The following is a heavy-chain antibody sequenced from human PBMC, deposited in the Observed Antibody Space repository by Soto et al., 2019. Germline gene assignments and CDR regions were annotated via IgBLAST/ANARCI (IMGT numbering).Heavy chain of an antibody. CDR2: VSASGSIT. CDR1: GFTFSSYD. J-gene: IGHJ4*02. CDR3: AKGDCSGGRCYRGFDY. D-gene: IGHD2-15*01. V-gene: IGHV3-23*01. Sequence: LRLSCAASGFTFSSYDMSWVRQAPGKGLEWVSGVSASGSITSYADSAKGRFTISRDNAKNTVFLQMSSLRAEDTAVYFCAKGDCSGGRCYRGFDYWGQGTLVTVSS.